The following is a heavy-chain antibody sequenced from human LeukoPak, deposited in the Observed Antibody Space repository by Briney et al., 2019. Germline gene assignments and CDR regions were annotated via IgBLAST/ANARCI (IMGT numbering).Heavy chain of an antibody. V-gene: IGHV3-9*01. CDR3: AKGAAAGTFGWFDP. J-gene: IGHJ5*02. CDR1: GFTFDDYA. D-gene: IGHD6-13*01. CDR2: ISWNSGSI. Sequence: GGSLRLSCAASGFTFDDYAMHWVRQAPGKGLEWVSGISWNSGSIGYADSVKGRFTNSRDNAKNSLYLQMNSLRAEDTALYYCAKGAAAGTFGWFDPWGQGTLVTVSS.